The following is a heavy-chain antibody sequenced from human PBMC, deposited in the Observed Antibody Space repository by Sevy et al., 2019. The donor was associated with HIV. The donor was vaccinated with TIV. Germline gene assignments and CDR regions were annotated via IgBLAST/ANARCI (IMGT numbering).Heavy chain of an antibody. J-gene: IGHJ4*02. CDR1: GFTVSSNY. V-gene: IGHV3-66*01. CDR3: ARGWGDRSGYYPLDY. D-gene: IGHD3-22*01. CDR2: IYSGGST. Sequence: EGSLRLSCAASGFTVSSNYMSWVRQAPGKGLEWVSVIYSGGSTYYADSVKGRFTISRDNSKNTLYLQMNSLRAEDTAVYYCARGWGDRSGYYPLDYWGQGTLVTVSS.